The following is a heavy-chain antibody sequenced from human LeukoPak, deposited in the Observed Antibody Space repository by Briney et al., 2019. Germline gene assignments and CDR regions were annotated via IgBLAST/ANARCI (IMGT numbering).Heavy chain of an antibody. Sequence: GASVKVSCKASGYTFTGYYMHWVRQAPGQGLEWMGWINPNSGGTNYAQKFQGWVTMTRDTSISTAYMELSRLRSDDTAVYYCVRGWLGRHDAFDIWGQGTMVTVSS. CDR3: VRGWLGRHDAFDI. J-gene: IGHJ3*02. V-gene: IGHV1-2*04. CDR2: INPNSGGT. CDR1: GYTFTGYY. D-gene: IGHD3-9*01.